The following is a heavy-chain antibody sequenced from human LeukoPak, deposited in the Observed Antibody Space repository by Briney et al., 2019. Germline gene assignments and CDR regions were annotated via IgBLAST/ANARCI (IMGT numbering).Heavy chain of an antibody. Sequence: GESLKISCKGSGYSFTSYRIGWVRQMPGKGLEWMGIIYPGDSDTRYSPSFQGQVTISADKSISTAYLQWSSLKASDTAMYYCARLGSYDSSGYYYFSWFDPWGQGTLVTVSS. CDR1: GYSFTSYR. CDR3: ARLGSYDSSGYYYFSWFDP. D-gene: IGHD3-22*01. CDR2: IYPGDSDT. J-gene: IGHJ5*02. V-gene: IGHV5-51*01.